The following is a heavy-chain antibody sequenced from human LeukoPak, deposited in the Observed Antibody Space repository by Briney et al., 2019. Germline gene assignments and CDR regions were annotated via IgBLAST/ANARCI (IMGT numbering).Heavy chain of an antibody. Sequence: GGSLRLTCAASGFSFSSYWMHWVRQAPGKGLVWVSRIKSDGKTNYADSVKGRFTISRDNAKNTVSLQMNSLRAEDTGVYYCARAPSEIGGYYPEYFRHWGQGTLVTVSS. J-gene: IGHJ1*01. D-gene: IGHD3-22*01. CDR2: IKSDGKT. V-gene: IGHV3-74*01. CDR3: ARAPSEIGGYYPEYFRH. CDR1: GFSFSSYW.